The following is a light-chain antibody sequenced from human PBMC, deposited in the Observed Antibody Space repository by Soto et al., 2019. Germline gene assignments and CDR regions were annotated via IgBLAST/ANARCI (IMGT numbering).Light chain of an antibody. CDR2: DAA. V-gene: IGKV1-39*01. Sequence: DIQMTQSPYSLSAAVGDRVTIACRASQNINTYLYWYQQKPGKAPKLLMFDAASLQSGVPSRFSGSGSRTDFTLTITSLQPEDFATYYCQQTSSAPFTFGPGTKVDIK. J-gene: IGKJ3*01. CDR3: QQTSSAPFT. CDR1: QNINTY.